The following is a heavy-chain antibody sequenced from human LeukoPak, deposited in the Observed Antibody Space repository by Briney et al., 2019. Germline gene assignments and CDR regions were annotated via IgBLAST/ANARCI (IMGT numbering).Heavy chain of an antibody. J-gene: IGHJ6*03. Sequence: GSLRLSCAASGFTFSSYWMSWVRQPPGKGLEWIGEINHSGSTSYNPSLKSRVTISVDTSKNQFSLKLNSVTAADTAVYYCARVGLYYYYMDVWGKGTTVTVSS. CDR3: ARVGLYYYYMDV. CDR2: INHSGST. CDR1: GFTFSSYW. V-gene: IGHV4-34*01.